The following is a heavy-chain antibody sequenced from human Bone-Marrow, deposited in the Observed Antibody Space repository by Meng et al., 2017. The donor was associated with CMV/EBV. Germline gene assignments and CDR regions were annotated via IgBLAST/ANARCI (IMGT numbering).Heavy chain of an antibody. Sequence: GESLKISCAAPGFTVSSNYMSWVRQAPGKGLEWVSVIYSGGSTYYADSVKGRFTISRDNSKNTLYLQMNSLRAEDTAVYYCARDLIRGGSYSYWGQGTLVTVSS. CDR1: GFTVSSNY. J-gene: IGHJ4*02. V-gene: IGHV3-53*01. CDR2: IYSGGST. D-gene: IGHD1-26*01. CDR3: ARDLIRGGSYSY.